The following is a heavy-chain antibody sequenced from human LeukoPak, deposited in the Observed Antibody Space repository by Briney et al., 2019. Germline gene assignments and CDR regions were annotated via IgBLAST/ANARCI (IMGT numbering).Heavy chain of an antibody. J-gene: IGHJ6*03. V-gene: IGHV3-30*03. CDR3: ARGQRAHVEWSSYMDV. D-gene: IGHD3-3*01. CDR2: ISYDGSNK. CDR1: GFTFSSYG. Sequence: GSLRLSCAASGFTFSSYGMHWVRQAPGKGLEWVAVISYDGSNKYYADSVKGRFTISRDNSKNTLYLQMNSLRAEDTAVYYCARGQRAHVEWSSYMDVWGKGTTVTVSS.